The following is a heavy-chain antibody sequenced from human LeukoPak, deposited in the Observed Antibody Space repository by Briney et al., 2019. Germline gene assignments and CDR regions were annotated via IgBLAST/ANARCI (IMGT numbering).Heavy chain of an antibody. Sequence: GGSLRLSCTASGFNFSSYAMTWVRQAPGKGLEWVSAISGSGDSTYYVDSVEGRFTISRDNSKNTLYLQMNSLRAEDTAVYYCAKEGWLRFLRDAFDIWGQGTMVTVSS. CDR3: AKEGWLRFLRDAFDI. CDR2: ISGSGDST. J-gene: IGHJ3*02. CDR1: GFNFSSYA. V-gene: IGHV3-23*01. D-gene: IGHD5-12*01.